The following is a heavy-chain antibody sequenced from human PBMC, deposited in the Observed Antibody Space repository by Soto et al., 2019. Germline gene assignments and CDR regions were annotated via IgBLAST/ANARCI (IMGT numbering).Heavy chain of an antibody. Sequence: EESLRHSWAASGFTFSRYGMHWVRQSPGKGLEWVAVIWYDGSNKYYADSVKGRFTISRDNSKNTLYLHMNSLRAEDTAVSSRAKFAIVVETKTYYRDVMDVWSPGSTATGS. V-gene: IGHV3-33*06. CDR2: IWYDGSNK. CDR1: GFTFSRYG. J-gene: IGHJ6*02. CDR3: AKFAIVVETKTYYRDVMDV. D-gene: IGHD2-21*01.